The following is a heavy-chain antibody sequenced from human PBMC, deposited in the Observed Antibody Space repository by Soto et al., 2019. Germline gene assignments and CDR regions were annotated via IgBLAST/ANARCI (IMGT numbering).Heavy chain of an antibody. CDR3: AAANSSSWYNYYYYGMDV. D-gene: IGHD6-13*01. V-gene: IGHV1-58*01. CDR2: IVVGSGNT. J-gene: IGHJ6*02. CDR1: GFTFTSSA. Sequence: SVKVSCKASGFTFTSSAVQWVRQARGQRLEWIGWIVVGSGNTNYAQKFQERVTITRDMSTSTAYMELSSLRSEDTAVYYCAAANSSSWYNYYYYGMDVWGQGTTVTVSS.